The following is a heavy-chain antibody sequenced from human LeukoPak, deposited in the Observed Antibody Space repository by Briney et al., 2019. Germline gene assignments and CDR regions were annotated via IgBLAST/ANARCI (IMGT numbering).Heavy chain of an antibody. D-gene: IGHD3-22*01. CDR1: GFSVSNYY. J-gene: IGHJ3*02. V-gene: IGHV3-23*01. CDR3: AKDGYYDSGPLSDAFDI. CDR2: ISGSGGST. Sequence: GGSLRLSCAASGFSVSNYYMSWVRQPPGKGLEWVSAISGSGGSTYYADSVKGRFTISRDNSKNTLYLQMNSLRAEDTAVYYCAKDGYYDSGPLSDAFDIWGQGTMVTVSS.